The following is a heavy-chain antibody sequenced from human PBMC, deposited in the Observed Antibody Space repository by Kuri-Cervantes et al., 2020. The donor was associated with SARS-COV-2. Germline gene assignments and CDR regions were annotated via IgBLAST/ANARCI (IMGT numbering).Heavy chain of an antibody. J-gene: IGHJ3*02. CDR3: ATHQNIVVVPAAIPDAFDI. CDR1: AYSFTSYW. D-gene: IGHD2-2*01. V-gene: IGHV5-51*01. CDR2: IYPGDSDT. Sequence: GGSLRLSCKGSAYSFTSYWIGWVRQMPGKGLEWMGIIYPGDSDTRYSPFFQGQVTISADKSISTAYLQWSSLKASDTAMYYCATHQNIVVVPAAIPDAFDIWGQGTMVTVSS.